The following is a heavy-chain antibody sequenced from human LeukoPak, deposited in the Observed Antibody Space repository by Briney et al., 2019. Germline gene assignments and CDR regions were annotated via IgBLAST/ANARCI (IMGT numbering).Heavy chain of an antibody. CDR1: GYTFTSYD. Sequence: GASVKVSCKASGYTFTSYDINWVRQATGQGLEWMGWMNPNSGNTGYAQKFQGRVTMTRDTSISTAYMELSRLRSDDAAVYYCARTVAGQFDYWGQGTLVTVSS. V-gene: IGHV1-8*01. D-gene: IGHD6-19*01. CDR3: ARTVAGQFDY. J-gene: IGHJ4*02. CDR2: MNPNSGNT.